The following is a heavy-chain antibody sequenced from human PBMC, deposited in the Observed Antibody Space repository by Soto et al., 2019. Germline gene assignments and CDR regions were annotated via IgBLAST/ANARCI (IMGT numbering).Heavy chain of an antibody. D-gene: IGHD2-15*01. CDR1: GFTFRSFT. J-gene: IGHJ4*02. CDR3: ARSTYCNGGSCYPQY. CDR2: ISYDGSDR. Sequence: GGSLRLSCAASGFTFRSFTMHWVRQAPGKGLEWVAMISYDGSDRYYRDSVQGRFTISRDDSKNTVFLQMNSLRTEDTAMYYCARSTYCNGGSCYPQYWGPGTLVTVSS. V-gene: IGHV3-30*03.